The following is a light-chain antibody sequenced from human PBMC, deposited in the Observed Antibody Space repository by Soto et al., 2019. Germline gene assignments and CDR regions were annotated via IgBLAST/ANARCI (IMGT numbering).Light chain of an antibody. CDR1: SSNIGAGYD. CDR3: QSYYRSLRGCV. J-gene: IGLJ3*02. CDR2: GNS. Sequence: QSVLTQPPSVSGAPGQRVTISCTGSSSNIGAGYDVHWYQKLPGTAPKLLIYGNSNRPSGVPDRFSGSKSGTSASLAITGLQAEDDYDYDCQSYYRSLRGCVFGGGTKLTVL. V-gene: IGLV1-40*01.